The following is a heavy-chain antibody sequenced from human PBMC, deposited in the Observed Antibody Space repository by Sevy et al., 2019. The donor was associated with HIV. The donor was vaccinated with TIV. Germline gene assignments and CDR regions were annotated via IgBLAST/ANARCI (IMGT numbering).Heavy chain of an antibody. CDR3: VREKITGAKPDYFDY. CDR1: GFTFSNYW. V-gene: IGHV3-7*03. J-gene: IGHJ4*02. Sequence: GGSLRLSCAVSGFTFSNYWMSWVRQAPGKGLECVANINQDGGEKYYLDSVKGRFLVSRDNAKNSLYLQMDSLRAEDTAVYYCVREKITGAKPDYFDYWGQGTLVTVSS. D-gene: IGHD1-7*01. CDR2: INQDGGEK.